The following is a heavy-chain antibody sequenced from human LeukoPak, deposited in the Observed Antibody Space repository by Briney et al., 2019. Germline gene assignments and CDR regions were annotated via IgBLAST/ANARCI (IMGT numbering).Heavy chain of an antibody. CDR2: IYYSGST. J-gene: IGHJ5*02. D-gene: IGHD1-14*01. V-gene: IGHV4-30-4*01. CDR3: ARGTGPFDP. CDR1: GGSISSYY. Sequence: SETLSLTCTVSGGSISSYYWSWIRQPPGKGLEWIGYIYYSGSTYYNPSLKSRVTISVDTSKNQFSLKLSSVTAADTAVYYCARGTGPFDPWGQGTLVTVSS.